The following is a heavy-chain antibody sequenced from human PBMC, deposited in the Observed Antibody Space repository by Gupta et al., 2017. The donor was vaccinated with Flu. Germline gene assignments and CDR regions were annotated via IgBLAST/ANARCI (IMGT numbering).Heavy chain of an antibody. CDR1: GASISTLGYY. V-gene: IGHV4-39*01. CDR3: ARAFCSSASCWYFDL. D-gene: IGHD2-2*01. J-gene: IGHJ2*01. Sequence: QPQLQESGPGLVKPSATLSLTCTVSGASISTLGYYWGWIRQPPGKGLEWIANIYYTGSTFYNPSLKSRVTKSVDTSKNQFSLSLSSVTAADTAVYYCARAFCSSASCWYFDLWGRGTLVTVSS. CDR2: IYYTGST.